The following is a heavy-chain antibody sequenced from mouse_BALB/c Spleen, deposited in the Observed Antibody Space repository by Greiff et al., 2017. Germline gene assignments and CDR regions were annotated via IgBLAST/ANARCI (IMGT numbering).Heavy chain of an antibody. CDR1: GFTFSSYG. J-gene: IGHJ2*01. V-gene: IGHV5-6-3*01. D-gene: IGHD2-1*01. CDR3: AKNCYGNYGGYFDY. CDR2: INSNGGRT. Sequence: EVMLVESGGGLVQPGGSLKLSCAASGFTFSSYGMSWVRQTPDKRLELIATINSNGGRTYYPDSVKGRFTITRDNAKNTLYLQMSRLKSEGTAMFYCAKNCYGNYGGYFDYWGQGTTLTVSS.